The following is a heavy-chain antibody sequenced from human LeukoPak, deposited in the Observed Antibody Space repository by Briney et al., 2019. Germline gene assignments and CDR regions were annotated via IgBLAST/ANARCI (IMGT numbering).Heavy chain of an antibody. J-gene: IGHJ3*02. CDR2: ISSSSSHI. V-gene: IGHV3-21*01. Sequence: PGGSLRLSCAASGFTFSSYSMNWVRQAPGKGLEWVSSISSSSSHIYYADSVKGRFTISRDNAKNSLYLQMNSLRAEDTAVYYCARESRNCSGGSCYSYAFDIWGQGTMVTVSS. CDR1: GFTFSSYS. D-gene: IGHD2-15*01. CDR3: ARESRNCSGGSCYSYAFDI.